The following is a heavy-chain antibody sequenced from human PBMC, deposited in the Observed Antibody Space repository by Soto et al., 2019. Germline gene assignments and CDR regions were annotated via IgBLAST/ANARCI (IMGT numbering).Heavy chain of an antibody. CDR2: IYYSGST. J-gene: IGHJ4*02. Sequence: SETLSLTCTVSGGSISSGGYYWSWIRQHPGKGLEWIGYIYYSGSTYYNPSLKSRVTISVDTSKNQFSLKLSAVTAAEKDVYYCAREKIGYCTNGVCYTYFDYWGQVTLVTVSS. V-gene: IGHV4-31*03. CDR3: AREKIGYCTNGVCYTYFDY. D-gene: IGHD2-8*01. CDR1: GGSISSGGYY.